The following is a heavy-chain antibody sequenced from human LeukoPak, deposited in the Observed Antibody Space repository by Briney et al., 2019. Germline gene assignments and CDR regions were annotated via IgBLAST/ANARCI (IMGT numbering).Heavy chain of an antibody. J-gene: IGHJ4*02. Sequence: ASVKVSCKASGYTFTGYYMHWVRQAPGQGLEWMGWINPNSGGTNYAQKFQGRVTMTRDTSISTAYMELSRLRSDDTAVYYCARDLIRVGAIYDYWGQGTLVTVSS. CDR3: ARDLIRVGAIYDY. CDR2: INPNSGGT. D-gene: IGHD1-26*01. CDR1: GYTFTGYY. V-gene: IGHV1-2*02.